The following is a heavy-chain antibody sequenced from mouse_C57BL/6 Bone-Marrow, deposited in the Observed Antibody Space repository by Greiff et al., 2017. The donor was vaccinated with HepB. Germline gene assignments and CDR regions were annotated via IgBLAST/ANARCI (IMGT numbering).Heavy chain of an antibody. J-gene: IGHJ4*01. CDR3: ASYGNYSYAMDY. CDR1: GYTFTSYW. CDR2: IYPSDSET. V-gene: IGHV1-61*01. Sequence: QVQLQQPGAELVRPGSSVKLSCKASGYTFTSYWMDWVKQRPGQGLEWIGNIYPSDSETHYNQKFKDKATLTVDKSSSTAYMQLSSLTSEDSAVYYWASYGNYSYAMDYWGQGTSVTVSS. D-gene: IGHD2-1*01.